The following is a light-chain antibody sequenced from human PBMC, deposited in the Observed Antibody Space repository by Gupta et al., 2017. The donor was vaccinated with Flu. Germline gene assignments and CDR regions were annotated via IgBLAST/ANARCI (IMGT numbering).Light chain of an antibody. Sequence: DIQMTQSPSSLSAALGDTVTITCRASQDIRSSVAWYQQKAGKPPKVLIYDASSLRPGVSCRFSGHGSGTFFTLTITSLQPEDVATYYCQKYDGAPWTFGQGTTVDVK. CDR3: QKYDGAPWT. CDR1: QDIRSS. V-gene: IGKV1-27*01. J-gene: IGKJ1*01. CDR2: DAS.